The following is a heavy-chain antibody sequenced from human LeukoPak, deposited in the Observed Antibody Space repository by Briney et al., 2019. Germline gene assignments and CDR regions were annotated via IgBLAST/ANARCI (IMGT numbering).Heavy chain of an antibody. CDR3: ARDLSPITMIVVALGD. J-gene: IGHJ4*02. V-gene: IGHV1-18*01. Sequence: GASVKVSCKASGYTFTSYGISWVRQAPGQGLEWMGWISAYNGNTNYAQKLQGRVTMTTDTSTSTVYMELSSLRSEDTAVYYCARDLSPITMIVVALGDWGQGTLVTVSS. D-gene: IGHD3-22*01. CDR2: ISAYNGNT. CDR1: GYTFTSYG.